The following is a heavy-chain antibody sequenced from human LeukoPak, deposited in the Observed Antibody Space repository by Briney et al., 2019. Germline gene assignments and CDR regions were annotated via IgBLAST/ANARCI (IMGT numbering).Heavy chain of an antibody. CDR1: GFTFSTYW. V-gene: IGHV3-74*01. J-gene: IGHJ4*02. Sequence: GGSLRLSFSVSGFTFSTYWMHSVRQAPGGGLVWVSGINTDGSTTSYAESVKCRFTISRDNGKNTVYLQMSSLGAEDTAVYYCAKESGYDVDLEYWGQGALVTVSS. D-gene: IGHD5-12*01. CDR3: AKESGYDVDLEY. CDR2: INTDGSTT.